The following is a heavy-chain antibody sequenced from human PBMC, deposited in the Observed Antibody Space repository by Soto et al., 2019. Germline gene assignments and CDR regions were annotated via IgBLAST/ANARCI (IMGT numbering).Heavy chain of an antibody. D-gene: IGHD3-10*01. CDR3: ARRMTNYYALDC. V-gene: IGHV4-28*01. J-gene: IGHJ4*02. Sequence: QVQLQESGPGLVKPSDTLSLTCAVSGYSISSNNWWGWIRQPPGKGLEWIGHIFYDGSTYYSPSRESRVTMSVDTSKNQFSLRLSSVTAEDTAMYYCARRMTNYYALDCWGQGTLVTVSS. CDR2: IFYDGST. CDR1: GYSISSNNW.